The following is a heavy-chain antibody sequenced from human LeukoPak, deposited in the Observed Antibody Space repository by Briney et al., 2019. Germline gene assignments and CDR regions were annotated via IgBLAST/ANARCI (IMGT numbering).Heavy chain of an antibody. D-gene: IGHD3-9*01. CDR3: ARGRRTIFFSYYYYGIDV. J-gene: IGHJ6*02. V-gene: IGHV4-34*01. CDR2: INHSGST. CDR1: GGSFSGYY. Sequence: SETLSLTCAVYGGSFSGYYWSWIRQPPGKGLEWIGEINHSGSTNYNPSLKSRVTISVDTSKNQFSLKLSSVTAADTAVYYCARGRRTIFFSYYYYGIDVWGQGTTVTVSS.